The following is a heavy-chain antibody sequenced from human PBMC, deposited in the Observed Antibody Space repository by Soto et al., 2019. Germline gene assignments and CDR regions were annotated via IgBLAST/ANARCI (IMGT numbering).Heavy chain of an antibody. Sequence: ASVKVSCKASGYTFTSYYMHWVRQAPGQGLEWMGIINPSGGSTSYAQKFQGRVTMTRDTSTSTVYMELSSLRSEDTAVYYCARDSSSSRSYYYGMDVWGQGTTVTVSS. CDR2: INPSGGST. V-gene: IGHV1-46*01. D-gene: IGHD6-13*01. J-gene: IGHJ6*02. CDR1: GYTFTSYY. CDR3: ARDSSSSRSYYYGMDV.